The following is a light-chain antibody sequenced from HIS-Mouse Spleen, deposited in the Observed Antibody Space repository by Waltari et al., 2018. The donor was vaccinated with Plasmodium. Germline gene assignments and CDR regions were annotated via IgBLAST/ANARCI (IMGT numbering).Light chain of an antibody. CDR2: EDS. CDR1: AFPKKS. Sequence: SYELTQPPPVSVSPGQTARITCSGDAFPKKSAYWYPQKSGQAPVLVIYEDSKRPSGIPERFSGSSSGTMATLTISGAQVEDEADYYCYSTDSSGNHRVFGGGTKLTVL. V-gene: IGLV3-10*01. J-gene: IGLJ3*02. CDR3: YSTDSSGNHRV.